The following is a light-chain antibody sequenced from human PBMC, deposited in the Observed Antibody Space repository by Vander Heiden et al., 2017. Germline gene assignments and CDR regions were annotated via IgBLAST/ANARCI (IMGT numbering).Light chain of an antibody. J-gene: IGKJ2*01. CDR1: QSVLHSSNNKNY. CDR3: QQYYTTPHT. Sequence: DILITQPPNSLAVSLGERATINCKSSQSVLHSSNNKNYLAWYQQKPGQPPKLLIYWASTRESGVPDRFSGSGSGTDFTLAISSLQAEDVAVYYCQQYYTTPHTFGQGTKLEIK. CDR2: WAS. V-gene: IGKV4-1*01.